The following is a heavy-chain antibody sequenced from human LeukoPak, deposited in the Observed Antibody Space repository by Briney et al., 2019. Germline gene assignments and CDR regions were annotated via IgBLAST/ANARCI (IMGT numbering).Heavy chain of an antibody. D-gene: IGHD7-27*01. Sequence: SETLSLTCTVSGGSISSYYWSWIRQPPGKGLEWIGELNHSGGTNYNPSLKSRVTISVDTSKNQFSLNLSSLTAADTAVYFCARVGPGVLDYWGQGTLVTVSS. CDR2: LNHSGGT. CDR1: GGSISSYY. J-gene: IGHJ4*02. CDR3: ARVGPGVLDY. V-gene: IGHV4-34*01.